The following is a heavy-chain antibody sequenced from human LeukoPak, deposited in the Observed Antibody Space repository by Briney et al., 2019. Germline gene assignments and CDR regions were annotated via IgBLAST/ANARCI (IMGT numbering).Heavy chain of an antibody. CDR3: ASSVPIAVAGTSGHPAQERQIDY. CDR2: INTNTGNP. CDR1: GYTFTSYA. J-gene: IGHJ4*02. D-gene: IGHD6-19*01. V-gene: IGHV7-4-1*02. Sequence: ASVKVSCKASGYTFTSYAMNWVRQAPGQGLEWMGWINTNTGNPTYAQGFTGRFVFSLDTSVSTAYLQISSLKAGDTAVYYCASSVPIAVAGTSGHPAQERQIDYWGQGTLVTVSS.